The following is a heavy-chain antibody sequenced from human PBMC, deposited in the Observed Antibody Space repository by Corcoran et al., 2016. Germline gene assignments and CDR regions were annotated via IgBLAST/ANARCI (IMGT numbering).Heavy chain of an antibody. CDR3: ASGLGTKWYYYGMDV. CDR1: GYTFTNYY. CDR2: INLSGGGT. D-gene: IGHD7-27*01. J-gene: IGHJ6*02. V-gene: IGHV1-46*01. Sequence: QVQLVQSGAEVKKPGASVKVSCKASGYTFTNYYMHWVRQAPGQGLEWMGIINLSGGGTTYAQRFQGRVTMTRDTSTSTVYMDLSSLRSEDTAGYYCASGLGTKWYYYGMDVWGQGTTVTVSS.